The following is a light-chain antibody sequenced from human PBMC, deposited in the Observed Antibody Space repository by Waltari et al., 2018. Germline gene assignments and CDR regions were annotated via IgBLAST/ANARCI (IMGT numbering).Light chain of an antibody. CDR3: SSQSTNNGVI. V-gene: IGLV2-14*03. CDR2: DVN. CDR1: SSDVGGDDS. Sequence: QSALTQHASVSGSPGQSITISCTGSSSDVGGDDSVSWYEDHPGQAPKVIIYDVNKRPSGVSDRFSGSKSGNTASLTISGLQAEDEATFYCSSQSTNNGVIFGGGTKVTVL. J-gene: IGLJ2*01.